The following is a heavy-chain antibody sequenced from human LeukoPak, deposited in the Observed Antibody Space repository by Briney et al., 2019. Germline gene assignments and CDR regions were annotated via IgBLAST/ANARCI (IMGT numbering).Heavy chain of an antibody. Sequence: PGGSLRLSCAASGFTFSSYWMSWVRQAPGKGLEWVANIKQDGSEKYYVDSVKGRFTISRDNSKNTLYLQMNSLRAEDTAVYYCARDIRIRRLNSGSYDYWGQGTLVTVSS. CDR1: GFTFSSYW. CDR3: ARDIRIRRLNSGSYDY. D-gene: IGHD1-26*01. J-gene: IGHJ4*02. CDR2: IKQDGSEK. V-gene: IGHV3-7*01.